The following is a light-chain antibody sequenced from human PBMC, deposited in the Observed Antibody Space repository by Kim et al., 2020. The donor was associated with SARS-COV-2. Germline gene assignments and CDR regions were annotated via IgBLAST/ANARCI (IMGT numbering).Light chain of an antibody. Sequence: LSPGEGASLSCRASPRVSTSNLAWYQQKPVQAPRLLIYAAIHRPGGIPDRFSGSGSGTDFTLTISRLEPEDFAVYYCQYYDTSPYTFGQGTKLEIK. CDR3: QYYDTSPYT. V-gene: IGKV3-20*01. CDR1: PRVSTSN. CDR2: AAI. J-gene: IGKJ2*01.